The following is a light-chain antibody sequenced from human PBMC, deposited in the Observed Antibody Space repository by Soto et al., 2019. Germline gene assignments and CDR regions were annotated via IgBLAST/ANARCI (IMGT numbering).Light chain of an antibody. V-gene: IGKV3-20*01. CDR3: QQYGIAPRT. CDR2: GAS. Sequence: EIVLTQSPGTLSLSPGERATLSCRAIQSVSSSYLAWYQQKPGQAPRLLIYGASSRATGIPDRFSGSGSGTDFTLTISRLEPEDFAVYYCQQYGIAPRTFGQGTKV. J-gene: IGKJ1*01. CDR1: QSVSSSY.